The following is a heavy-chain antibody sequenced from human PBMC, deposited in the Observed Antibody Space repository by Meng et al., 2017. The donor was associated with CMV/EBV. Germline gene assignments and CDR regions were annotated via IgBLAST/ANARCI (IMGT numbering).Heavy chain of an antibody. Sequence: GESLKISCAASGFTFSSYSMNWVRQAPGKGLEWVSSISRSSSYIYYADSVKGRFTISRDNAKNSLYLQMNSLRAEDTAVYYCARLYLPLGFDYWGQGTLVTVSS. J-gene: IGHJ4*02. CDR3: ARLYLPLGFDY. V-gene: IGHV3-21*01. CDR2: ISRSSSYI. D-gene: IGHD2-2*02. CDR1: GFTFSSYS.